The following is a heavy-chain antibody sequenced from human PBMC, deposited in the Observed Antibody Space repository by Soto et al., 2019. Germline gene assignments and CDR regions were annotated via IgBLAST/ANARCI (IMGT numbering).Heavy chain of an antibody. D-gene: IGHD1-1*01. V-gene: IGHV4-39*01. Sequence: QLQLQESGPGLVKPSETLSLTCTVSGGSISSSSYYWGWIRQPPGKGLEWIGSIYYSGSTYYNPSLKSRVTTSVDTSKNQFSLKLSSVTAADTAVYYCARHEEPGDFYGMDVWGQGTTVTVSS. J-gene: IGHJ6*02. CDR2: IYYSGST. CDR3: ARHEEPGDFYGMDV. CDR1: GGSISSSSYY.